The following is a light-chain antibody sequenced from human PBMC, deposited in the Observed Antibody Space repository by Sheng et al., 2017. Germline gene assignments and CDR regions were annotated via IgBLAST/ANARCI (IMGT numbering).Light chain of an antibody. CDR3: QQYDNSPWT. J-gene: IGKJ1*01. Sequence: IVLTQSPGTLSLSPGDKATLSCRASQTIDLNFLAWYQHKPGQSPRLLIYGATNRATGIPARFSGSGSGTDFTLTISRLEPEDFAVYYCQQYDNSPWTFGQGTKVEIK. V-gene: IGKV3-20*01. CDR2: GAT. CDR1: QTIDLNF.